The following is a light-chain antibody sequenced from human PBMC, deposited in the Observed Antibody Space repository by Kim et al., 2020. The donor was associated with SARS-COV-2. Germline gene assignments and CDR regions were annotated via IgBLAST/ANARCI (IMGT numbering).Light chain of an antibody. J-gene: IGKJ4*01. CDR1: QRIFKF. CDR2: AAS. CDR3: QKYNSAPLT. Sequence: AYVEEKVTISFGWSQRIFKFIAWGQKKTGKVPKRLSYAASTLQSGVPSRFSGNGSGTDFTLTITTLQPQDVSTYYCQKYNSAPLTFGGGAKRDIK. V-gene: IGKV1-27*01.